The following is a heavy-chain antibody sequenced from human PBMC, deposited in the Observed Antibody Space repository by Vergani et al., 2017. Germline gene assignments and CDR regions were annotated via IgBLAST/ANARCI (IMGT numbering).Heavy chain of an antibody. Sequence: QVKLQESGPGLLKPSQTLSLTCTVSGVSIRSGSHYWSWIRQPAGKGPEWIGHIHTGGSTDLNPSFKSPVSISVDTSKSQFYLKLNSVTVADTAVYYCARSRPYCTSGSCPAIWGQGTLVTVSA. CDR2: IHTGGST. CDR1: GVSIRSGSHY. D-gene: IGHD2-15*01. J-gene: IGHJ4*02. CDR3: ARSRPYCTSGSCPAI. V-gene: IGHV4-61*02.